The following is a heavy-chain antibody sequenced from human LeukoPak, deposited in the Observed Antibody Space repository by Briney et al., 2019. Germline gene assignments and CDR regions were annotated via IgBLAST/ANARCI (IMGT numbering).Heavy chain of an antibody. D-gene: IGHD3-22*01. CDR1: GGSISSYY. J-gene: IGHJ4*02. CDR2: IYYSGST. Sequence: SETLSLSCTVSGGSISSYYWSWIRQPPGKGLEWIGYIYYSGSTNYNPSLKSRVTISVDTSKNQFSLKLSSVTAADTAVYYCARVRSSGYPPPPAFDYWAKGTVVTVSS. CDR3: ARVRSSGYPPPPAFDY. V-gene: IGHV4-59*01.